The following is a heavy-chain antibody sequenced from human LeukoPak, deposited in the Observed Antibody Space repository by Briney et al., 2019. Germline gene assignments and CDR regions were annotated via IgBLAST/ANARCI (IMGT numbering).Heavy chain of an antibody. Sequence: PGESLKLSCAVSGLTLSGSAMHWVRQASGKGLEWVGRTRSKANSYATAYAATVKGRFTISRDDSKNTAYLQMNSLKTEDTAVYYCNRIPLHGGGDYWGQGTLVTVSS. V-gene: IGHV3-73*01. CDR3: NRIPLHGGGDY. CDR2: TRSKANSYAT. CDR1: GLTLSGSA. D-gene: IGHD4-23*01. J-gene: IGHJ4*02.